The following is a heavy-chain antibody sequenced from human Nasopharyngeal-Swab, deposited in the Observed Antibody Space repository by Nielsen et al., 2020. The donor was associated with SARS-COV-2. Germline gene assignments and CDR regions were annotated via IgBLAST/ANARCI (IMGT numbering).Heavy chain of an antibody. V-gene: IGHV3-11*04. CDR2: ISSSESNI. J-gene: IGHJ4*02. CDR3: ASDSTLVGATKDY. Sequence: IREPPGEGLEWVSYISSSESNIYYGDSVKGRFTISRDDAKNSLYLHMNSLRAADSSVSYCASDSTLVGATKDYWGQGTLVTVSS. D-gene: IGHD1-26*01.